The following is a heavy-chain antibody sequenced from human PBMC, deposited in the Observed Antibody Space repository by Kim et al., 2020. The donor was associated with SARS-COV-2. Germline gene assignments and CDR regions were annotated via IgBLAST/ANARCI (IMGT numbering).Heavy chain of an antibody. CDR2: IYSGGST. Sequence: GGSLRLSCAASGFTFSSNYMSWVRQAPGKGLEWVSVIYSGGSTYYADSVKGRFTITRDNSKNTLYLQMNSLSGEDTAVYYCERGETTVTTLWLDPWGQGTLVTVSS. D-gene: IGHD4-17*01. CDR1: GFTFSSNY. V-gene: IGHV3-53*01. J-gene: IGHJ5*02. CDR3: ERGETTVTTLWLDP.